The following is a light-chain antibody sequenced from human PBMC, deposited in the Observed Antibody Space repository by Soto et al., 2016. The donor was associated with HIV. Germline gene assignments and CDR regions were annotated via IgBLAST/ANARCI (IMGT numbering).Light chain of an antibody. J-gene: IGLJ2*01. CDR3: QSVDSSGTYRV. CDR1: ALPKQD. CDR2: KDT. V-gene: IGLV3-25*03. Sequence: SYELTQPPSVSVSPGQTARITCSGDALPKQDAYWYQQKTGQAPLLLIYKDTERPSGIPERFSGSSSGTTVTLTISGVQAEDEADYYCQSVDSSGTYRVFGGGTKLTVL.